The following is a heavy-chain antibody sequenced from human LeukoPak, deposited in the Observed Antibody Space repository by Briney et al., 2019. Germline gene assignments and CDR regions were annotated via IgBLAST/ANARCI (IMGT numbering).Heavy chain of an antibody. CDR2: ISTYNGDT. D-gene: IGHD6-25*01. CDR1: GYTFNTYG. Sequence: ASVKVSCKASGYTFNTYGISWVRQAPGQGLEWMVWISTYNGDTSYVQNLQGRVTMTTDTSTSTAYMELMSLRSDDTAVYYCLRDAQRPRLTPDYWGQGTLVTVSS. CDR3: LRDAQRPRLTPDY. J-gene: IGHJ4*02. V-gene: IGHV1-18*01.